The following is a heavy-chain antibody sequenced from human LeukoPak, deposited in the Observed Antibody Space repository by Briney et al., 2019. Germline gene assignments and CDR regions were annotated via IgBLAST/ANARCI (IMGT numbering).Heavy chain of an antibody. CDR1: GFNFDDHG. J-gene: IGHJ4*02. Sequence: GGSLRLACAASGFNFDDHGMNWVRQVPGKGLEWVSGIDWSGGHTGYGESVKGRFTISRDNAKSSLYLQMNSLRVEDTALYYCARGPDGDYSYNYFDYWGQGILVTVSS. V-gene: IGHV3-20*04. CDR3: ARGPDGDYSYNYFDY. D-gene: IGHD4-17*01. CDR2: IDWSGGHT.